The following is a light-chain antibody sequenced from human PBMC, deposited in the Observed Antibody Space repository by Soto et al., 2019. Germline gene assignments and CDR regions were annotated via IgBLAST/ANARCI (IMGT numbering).Light chain of an antibody. CDR1: SSNIGSNY. V-gene: IGLV1-47*01. CDR3: AAWDDSLSVVV. CDR2: RNN. J-gene: IGLJ2*01. Sequence: QSVLTQPPSASGTPGQRVTISCSGSSSNIGSNYVYWYQRLPGTAPKLLIYRNNKRPSGVPDRFSGSKSGSSASLAISGLRSEDEADYYCAAWDDSLSVVVFGGGTQLTVL.